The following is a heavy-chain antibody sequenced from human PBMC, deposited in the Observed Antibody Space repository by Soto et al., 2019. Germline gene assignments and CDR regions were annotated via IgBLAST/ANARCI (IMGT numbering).Heavy chain of an antibody. J-gene: IGHJ5*02. V-gene: IGHV4-4*02. Sequence: SETLSLTCAVAGGSIRSHTWWTWVRQPPGKGLEWIGEIYHSGSTNYNPSLEGRITISVDRSKNQFSLELISVTAADTAVYYCARDEFDGSNHFGRFNPWGQGALVTVSS. D-gene: IGHD1-26*01. CDR3: ARDEFDGSNHFGRFNP. CDR1: GGSIRSHTW. CDR2: IYHSGST.